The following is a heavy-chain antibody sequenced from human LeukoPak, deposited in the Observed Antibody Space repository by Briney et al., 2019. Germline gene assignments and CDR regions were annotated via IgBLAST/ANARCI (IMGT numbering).Heavy chain of an antibody. D-gene: IGHD3-10*01. J-gene: IGHJ4*02. Sequence: PSETLSLTCTVSGGSISSGGYYWSWIRQPPGKGLEWIGYIYHSGSTYYNPSLKSRVTISVDRSKNQFSLKLSSVTAADTAVYYCATTGLNGEDYFDYWGQGTLVTVSS. V-gene: IGHV4-30-2*01. CDR2: IYHSGST. CDR3: ATTGLNGEDYFDY. CDR1: GGSISSGGYY.